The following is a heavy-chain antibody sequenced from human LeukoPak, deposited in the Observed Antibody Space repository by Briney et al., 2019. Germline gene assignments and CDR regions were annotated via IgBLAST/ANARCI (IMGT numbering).Heavy chain of an antibody. Sequence: ASVTVSCKASGYTFTSYGISWVRQAPGQGLEWMGWISAYNGNTNYAQKLQGRVTMTTDTSTSTAYMELRSLRSDDTAVYYCARDPLILEWSARPLDYWGQGTLVTVSS. CDR2: ISAYNGNT. D-gene: IGHD3-3*01. CDR1: GYTFTSYG. J-gene: IGHJ4*02. V-gene: IGHV1-18*01. CDR3: ARDPLILEWSARPLDY.